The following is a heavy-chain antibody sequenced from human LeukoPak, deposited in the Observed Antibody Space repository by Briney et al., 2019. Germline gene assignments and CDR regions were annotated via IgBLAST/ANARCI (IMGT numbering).Heavy chain of an antibody. CDR1: GFTFSSYE. CDR2: ISGSGGST. D-gene: IGHD3-22*01. CDR3: AKLSSVVRDFDY. J-gene: IGHJ4*02. V-gene: IGHV3-23*01. Sequence: GGSLRLSSAASGFTFSSYEMNWVRQAPGKGLEWVSAISGSGGSTYYADSVKGRFTISRDNSKNTLYLQMNSLRAEDTAVYYCAKLSSVVRDFDYWGQGTLVTVSS.